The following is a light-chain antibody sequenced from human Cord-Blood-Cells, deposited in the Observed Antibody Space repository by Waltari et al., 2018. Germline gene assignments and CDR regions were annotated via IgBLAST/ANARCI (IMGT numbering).Light chain of an antibody. Sequence: IQMTQSPSSLSASVGDRVTITCQASPDISNYLNWYQQKPGKAPTLLIYDASNLETGVPSRFSGSGSGTDFTFTISSLQPEDIATYYCQQYGNHPRVTFGQGTRLEIK. CDR3: QQYGNHPRVT. CDR2: DAS. CDR1: PDISNY. V-gene: IGKV1-33*01. J-gene: IGKJ5*01.